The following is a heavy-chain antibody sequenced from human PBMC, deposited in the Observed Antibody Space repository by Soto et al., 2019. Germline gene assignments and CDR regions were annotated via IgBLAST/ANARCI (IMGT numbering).Heavy chain of an antibody. CDR3: AKGSAESRPYYFDY. CDR1: GFTFSNYV. Sequence: EVQLLESGGGLVQPGGSLRVSCAASGFTFSNYVMSWVRQAPGKGLEWVSAITGGSGDTYHADSVKGRFTVSRDNTKNTLYLQRNSLRAEDTAIYYCAKGSAESRPYYFDYWGRGTLVTVSS. V-gene: IGHV3-23*01. CDR2: ITGGSGDT. J-gene: IGHJ4*02. D-gene: IGHD2-2*01.